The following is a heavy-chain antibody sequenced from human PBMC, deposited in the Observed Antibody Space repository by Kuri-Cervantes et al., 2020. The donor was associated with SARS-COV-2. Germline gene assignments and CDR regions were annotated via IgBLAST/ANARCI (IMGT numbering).Heavy chain of an antibody. D-gene: IGHD5-12*01. V-gene: IGHV3-53*01. J-gene: IGHJ4*02. Sequence: GGSLRLSCAASGFTVSSNYMSWVRQAPGKGLEWVSVIYSGGSTYYADSVKGRFTISRDNSKNTLYLQMNSLRAEDTAVYYCARINTNVDIVATIWGITEEGTDYWGQGTLVTVSS. CDR1: GFTVSSNY. CDR2: IYSGGST. CDR3: ARINTNVDIVATIWGITEEGTDY.